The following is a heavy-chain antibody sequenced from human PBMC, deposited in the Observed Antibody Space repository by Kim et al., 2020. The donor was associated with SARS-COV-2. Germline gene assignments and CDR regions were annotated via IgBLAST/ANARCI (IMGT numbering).Heavy chain of an antibody. CDR1: GFTFSSYG. D-gene: IGHD4-17*01. Sequence: GGSLRLSCAASGFTFSSYGMHWVRQAPGKGLEWVAVISYDGSNKYYADSVKGRFTISSDNSKNTLYLQMNSLRAEDTAVYYCAKGGMTETTVTTYFDYWGQGTLVTVSS. V-gene: IGHV3-30*18. CDR2: ISYDGSNK. CDR3: AKGGMTETTVTTYFDY. J-gene: IGHJ4*02.